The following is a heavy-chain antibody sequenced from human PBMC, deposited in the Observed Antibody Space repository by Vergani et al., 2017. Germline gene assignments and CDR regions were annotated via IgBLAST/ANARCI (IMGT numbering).Heavy chain of an antibody. D-gene: IGHD1-26*01. Sequence: QVQLVQSGAEVKKPGASVKVSCKVSGYTLTELSMHWVRQAPGKGLEWMGGFDPEDGETLYAQKFQGSVTMTEDTSTDTAYMELSSLRSEDTAVYYCETEGPFKVGAPENWFDPWDQGTLVTVSA. CDR1: GYTLTELS. J-gene: IGHJ5*02. CDR3: ETEGPFKVGAPENWFDP. CDR2: FDPEDGET. V-gene: IGHV1-24*01.